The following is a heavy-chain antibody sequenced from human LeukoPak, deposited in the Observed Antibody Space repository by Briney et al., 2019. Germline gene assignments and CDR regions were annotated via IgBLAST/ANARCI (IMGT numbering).Heavy chain of an antibody. V-gene: IGHV4-59*01. D-gene: IGHD5-18*01. CDR2: IYYSGIT. CDR3: AGDRGYSYGHYYYYYYMDV. Sequence: PSETLSLTCTVSGGSISSYYWSWIRQPPGKGLEWIGYIYYSGITNYNPSLKSRVTISVDTSKNQFSLKLSSVTAADTAVYCCAGDRGYSYGHYYYYYYMDVWGKGTTVTVSS. CDR1: GGSISSYY. J-gene: IGHJ6*03.